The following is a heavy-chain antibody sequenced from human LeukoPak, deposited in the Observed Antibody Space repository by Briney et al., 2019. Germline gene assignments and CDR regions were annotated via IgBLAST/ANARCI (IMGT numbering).Heavy chain of an antibody. CDR3: ARASELGEWFGDLLYV. J-gene: IGHJ6*02. Sequence: ASVKVSCKASGGTFSSFPISWVRQAPGQGLEWLGKIIPFLDTTNYAHKFQGRVKITADKSTSTAYLELRSLRSEDTAIYYCARASELGEWFGDLLYVWGQGTAVTVPS. D-gene: IGHD3-10*01. CDR2: IIPFLDTT. CDR1: GGTFSSFP. V-gene: IGHV1-69*08.